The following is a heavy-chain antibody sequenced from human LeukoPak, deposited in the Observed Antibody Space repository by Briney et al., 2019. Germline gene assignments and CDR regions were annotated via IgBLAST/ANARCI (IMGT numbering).Heavy chain of an antibody. V-gene: IGHV1-69*01. CDR2: IIPIFGTA. CDR3: ARDGCSSTSCYTGNPTNWFDP. J-gene: IGHJ5*02. D-gene: IGHD2-2*02. Sequence: GSSVKVSCKASGGTFSSYAISWVRQAPGQGLEWMGGIIPIFGTANYAQKFQGRVTITADESTSTAYMGLSSLRSEDTAVYYCARDGCSSTSCYTGNPTNWFDPWGQGTLVTVSS. CDR1: GGTFSSYA.